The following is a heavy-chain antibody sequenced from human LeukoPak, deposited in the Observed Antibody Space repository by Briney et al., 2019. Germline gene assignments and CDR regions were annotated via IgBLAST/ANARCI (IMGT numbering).Heavy chain of an antibody. CDR3: AKDSRVGLRVSVRFDY. V-gene: IGHV3-23*01. CDR1: GFTFSSYA. J-gene: IGHJ4*02. D-gene: IGHD4-17*01. Sequence: QSGGSLRLSCAASGFTFSSYAMSWVRQAPGKGLEWVSAISGSGGSTYYADSVKGRFTISRDNSKNTLYLQMNSLRAEDTAVYYCAKDSRVGLRVSVRFDYWGQGTLVTVSS. CDR2: ISGSGGST.